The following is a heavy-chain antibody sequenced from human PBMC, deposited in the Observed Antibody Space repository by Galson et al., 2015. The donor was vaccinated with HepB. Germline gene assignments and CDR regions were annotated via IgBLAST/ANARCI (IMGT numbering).Heavy chain of an antibody. CDR1: GGTFSSYA. CDR2: IIPIFGTA. Sequence: SVKVSCKASGGTFSSYAISWVRQAPGQGLEWMGGIIPIFGTANYAQKFQGRVTITADESTSTAYMELSSLRSEDTAVYYCARESYYDFWSGYYGMDVWGQGTTVTVSS. J-gene: IGHJ6*02. V-gene: IGHV1-69*13. CDR3: ARESYYDFWSGYYGMDV. D-gene: IGHD3-3*01.